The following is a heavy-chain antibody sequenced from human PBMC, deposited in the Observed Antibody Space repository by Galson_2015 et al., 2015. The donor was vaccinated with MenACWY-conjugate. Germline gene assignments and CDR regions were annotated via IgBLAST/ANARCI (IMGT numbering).Heavy chain of an antibody. CDR3: GRRRPRDIGGGFDI. CDR1: GGSITSNDFY. D-gene: IGHD2-15*01. Sequence: LSLTCTVSGGSITSNDFYCGWFRQPPGQGLEWIGNIHYSGGTYHNPSLKSRITTSVDTSKNQFSLNLASVTAADTAVYYCGRRRPRDIGGGFDIWGQGTLVTASP. V-gene: IGHV4-39*01. J-gene: IGHJ3*02. CDR2: IHYSGGT.